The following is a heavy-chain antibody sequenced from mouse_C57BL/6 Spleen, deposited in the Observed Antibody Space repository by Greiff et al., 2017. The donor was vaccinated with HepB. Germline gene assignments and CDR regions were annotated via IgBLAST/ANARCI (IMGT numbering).Heavy chain of an antibody. V-gene: IGHV5-16*01. CDR2: INYDGSST. D-gene: IGHD1-1*01. J-gene: IGHJ1*03. CDR3: ARDSVVDWYFDV. CDR1: GFTFSDYY. Sequence: EVKLVESEGGLVQPGSSMKLSCTASGFTFSDYYMAWVRQVPEKGLEWVANINYDGSSTYYLDSLKSRFIISRDNAKNILYLQMSSLKSEDTATYYCARDSVVDWYFDVWGTGTTVTVSS.